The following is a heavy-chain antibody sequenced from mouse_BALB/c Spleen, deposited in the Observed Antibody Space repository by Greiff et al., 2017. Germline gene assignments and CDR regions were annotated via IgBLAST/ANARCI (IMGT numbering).Heavy chain of an antibody. D-gene: IGHD2-3*01. Sequence: EVKLVESGGGLVQPGGSLKLSCAASGFTFSSYGMSWVRQTPDKRLELVATINSNGGSTYYPDSVKGRFTISRDNAKNTLYLQMSSLKSEDTAMYYCARDGGWLLLFDYWGQGTTLTVSS. CDR1: GFTFSSYG. J-gene: IGHJ2*01. V-gene: IGHV5-6-3*01. CDR2: INSNGGST. CDR3: ARDGGWLLLFDY.